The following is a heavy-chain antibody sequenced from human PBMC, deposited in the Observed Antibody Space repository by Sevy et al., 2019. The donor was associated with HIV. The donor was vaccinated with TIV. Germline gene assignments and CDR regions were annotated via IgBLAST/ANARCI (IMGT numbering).Heavy chain of an antibody. CDR1: GFAFYEYS. Sequence: GGSLRLSCAASGFAFYEYSMSWIRQAPGKGLEWVATLSFGCGKINYAGSVKGRFTVSRFNSKNSFYLQMDNLRVEDTALYFCAREWCSRPHDYWGQGTRVTVSS. D-gene: IGHD2-8*02. J-gene: IGHJ4*02. CDR3: AREWCSRPHDY. V-gene: IGHV3-23*01. CDR2: LSFGCGKI.